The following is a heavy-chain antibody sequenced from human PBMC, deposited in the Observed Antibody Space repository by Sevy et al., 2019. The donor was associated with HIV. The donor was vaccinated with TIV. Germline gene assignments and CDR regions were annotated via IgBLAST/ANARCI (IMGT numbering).Heavy chain of an antibody. CDR1: GFTFSSYW. CDR2: IKQDGSEK. J-gene: IGHJ4*02. Sequence: GGSLRLSCAASGFTFSSYWMSWVRQAPGKGLEWVANIKQDGSEKYYVDSVKGRFTISRDNAKNSLYLQMNSLRAEDTAVYYCARPSWRIAAAGSIDYWGQGTLVTVSS. V-gene: IGHV3-7*03. CDR3: ARPSWRIAAAGSIDY. D-gene: IGHD6-13*01.